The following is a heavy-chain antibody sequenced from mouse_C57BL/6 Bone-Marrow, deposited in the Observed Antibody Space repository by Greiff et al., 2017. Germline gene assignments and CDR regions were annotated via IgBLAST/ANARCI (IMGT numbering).Heavy chain of an antibody. J-gene: IGHJ2*01. CDR2: IHPNSGST. Sequence: QVQLQQPGAELVKPGASVKLSCKASGYTFTSYWMHWVKQRPGQGLEWIGMIHPNSGSTNYNEKFKSKATLTVDKSSSTAYVQLSSLTSEDAADYCCARSVWHAYGWGQGTTLTVS. D-gene: IGHD2-2*01. CDR1: GYTFTSYW. CDR3: ARSVWHAYG. V-gene: IGHV1-64*01.